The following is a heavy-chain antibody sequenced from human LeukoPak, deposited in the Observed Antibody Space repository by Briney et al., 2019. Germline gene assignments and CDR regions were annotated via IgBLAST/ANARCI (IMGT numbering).Heavy chain of an antibody. J-gene: IGHJ4*02. CDR1: GGTFSSYA. D-gene: IGHD3-10*01. CDR2: IIPIFGTA. V-gene: IGHV1-69*13. CDR3: ARDYGSGSYYYKFDY. Sequence: GASVKVSCKASGGTFSSYAISWVRQAPGQGLEWMGGIIPIFGTANYAQKFQGRVTITADESTSTAYMELSSLRSEDTAVYYCARDYGSGSYYYKFDYWAREPWSPSPQ.